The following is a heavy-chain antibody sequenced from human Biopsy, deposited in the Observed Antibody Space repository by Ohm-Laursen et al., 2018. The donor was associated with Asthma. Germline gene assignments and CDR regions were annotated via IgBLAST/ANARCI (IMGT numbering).Heavy chain of an antibody. Sequence: SLRLSCTASGFAVSRDHMFWVRQAPGEGLEWVSVIYSGGTSHTADSVRGRFTISRDYSKNTLYFQMHSLRAEDTAVYYCARGDSSNWSHYYFDYWGQGTLVTVSS. CDR1: GFAVSRDH. CDR3: ARGDSSNWSHYYFDY. V-gene: IGHV3-53*01. CDR2: IYSGGTS. D-gene: IGHD3-22*01. J-gene: IGHJ4*02.